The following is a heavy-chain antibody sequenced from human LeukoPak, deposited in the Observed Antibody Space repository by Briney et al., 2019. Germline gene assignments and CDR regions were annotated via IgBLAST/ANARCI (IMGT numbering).Heavy chain of an antibody. CDR1: GGSISSYY. J-gene: IGHJ3*02. CDR3: ARDSDSIVGAPLNAFDI. Sequence: SETLSLTCTVSGGSISSYYWSWIRQPPGKGLEWIGYIYYSGSTNYNPSLKSRVTISVDTSKNQFSLKLSSVTAADTAVYYCARDSDSIVGAPLNAFDIWGQGTMVTVSS. CDR2: IYYSGST. D-gene: IGHD1-26*01. V-gene: IGHV4-59*12.